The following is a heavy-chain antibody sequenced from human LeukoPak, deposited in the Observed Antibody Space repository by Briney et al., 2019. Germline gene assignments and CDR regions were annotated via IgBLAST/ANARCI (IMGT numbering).Heavy chain of an antibody. J-gene: IGHJ5*01. Sequence: GGSLRLSCAASGFTFSSYTMTWVRQAPGKGLEWVSCISSSSSYMYYGDTLKGRFTISRDNAKNSLYLQMDDLRAEDTAMYYCARALAPASGWLGSWGQGTLVTVSS. CDR3: ARALAPASGWLGS. CDR1: GFTFSSYT. D-gene: IGHD6-19*01. CDR2: ISSSSSYM. V-gene: IGHV3-21*01.